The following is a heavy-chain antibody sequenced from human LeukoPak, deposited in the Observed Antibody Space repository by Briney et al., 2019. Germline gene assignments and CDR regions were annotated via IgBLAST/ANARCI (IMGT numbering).Heavy chain of an antibody. CDR1: GGSFSGYY. CDR3: AREHYGSGSDPFDY. Sequence: SETLSLTCAVYGGSFSGYYWSWIRQPPGKALEWIGEINHSGSTNYNPSLKSRVTISVDTSKNQFSLKLSSVTAADTAVYYCAREHYGSGSDPFDYWGQGTLVTVSS. D-gene: IGHD3-10*01. V-gene: IGHV4-34*01. J-gene: IGHJ4*02. CDR2: INHSGST.